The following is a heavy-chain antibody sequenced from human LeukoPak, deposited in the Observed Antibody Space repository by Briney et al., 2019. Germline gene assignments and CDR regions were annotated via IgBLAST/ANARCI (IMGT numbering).Heavy chain of an antibody. D-gene: IGHD5-18*01. CDR3: AKRSFSYTAMVYYFDY. CDR2: ISGSGGST. V-gene: IGHV3-23*01. J-gene: IGHJ4*02. CDR1: GFTFSSYA. Sequence: GGSLRLSCAASGFTFSSYAMSWVRQAPGKGLEWVSAISGSGGSTYYADSVKGRFTISRDNSKNTLYLQMNSLRAEDTAVYYCAKRSFSYTAMVYYFDYWGQGTLVTVSS.